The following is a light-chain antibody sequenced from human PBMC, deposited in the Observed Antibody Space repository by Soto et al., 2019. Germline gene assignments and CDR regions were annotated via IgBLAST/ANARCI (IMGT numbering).Light chain of an antibody. CDR1: QSFSGW. CDR2: DVS. CDR3: QQFRT. J-gene: IGKJ1*01. V-gene: IGKV1-5*01. Sequence: IQMTQSPSTLSASVGDRVTVTCRASQSFSGWLAWYQQKPGKAPKLLIYDVSTLESGVPSRFSGGGSGTEFTLTISSLQPDDFATYHCQQFRTFGQGTKVDIK.